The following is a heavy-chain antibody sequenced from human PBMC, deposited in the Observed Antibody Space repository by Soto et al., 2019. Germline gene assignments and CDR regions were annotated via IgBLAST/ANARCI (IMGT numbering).Heavy chain of an antibody. CDR1: GFTFSNYG. D-gene: IGHD2-2*01. Sequence: GGSLRLSCAACGFTFSNYGMHWVRQTPGKGLEWVALILYDGSNKYYADSVKGRFTISRDNSKNTLYLQVSSLRAEDTAVYYCAKSRDAYNFYFYYGMDVWGQGTTVTVSS. J-gene: IGHJ6*02. CDR3: AKSRDAYNFYFYYGMDV. V-gene: IGHV3-30*18. CDR2: ILYDGSNK.